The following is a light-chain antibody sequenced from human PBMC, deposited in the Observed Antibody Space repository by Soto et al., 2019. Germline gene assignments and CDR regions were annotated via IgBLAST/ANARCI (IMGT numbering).Light chain of an antibody. CDR2: AAS. V-gene: IGKV1-27*01. CDR1: QGINSF. Sequence: DIQMTQSPSSLSASIGDRVTITCRASQGINSFLAWYQQKPGKVPKLLIYAASTLQSGVPSRFRGSGSGTDFTLTISSLQPEDAATYYCQKYNSAPRTFGQGTKV. J-gene: IGKJ1*01. CDR3: QKYNSAPRT.